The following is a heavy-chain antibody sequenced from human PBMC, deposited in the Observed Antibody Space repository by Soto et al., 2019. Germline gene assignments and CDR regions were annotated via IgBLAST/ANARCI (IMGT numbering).Heavy chain of an antibody. D-gene: IGHD3-10*01. Sequence: PSETLSPTLAVYGGSLSAYYWSWIRQPPGQWLAWIGGINHRGSTNYNPSLQSRVTIAGHTTKNQVSMTLSSVPDAETAVYYCARGARRKFRGVIALYYYYGMEVWGQGPTVTASS. V-gene: IGHV4-34*01. CDR1: GGSLSAYY. CDR3: ARGARRKFRGVIALYYYYGMEV. CDR2: INHRGST. J-gene: IGHJ6*01.